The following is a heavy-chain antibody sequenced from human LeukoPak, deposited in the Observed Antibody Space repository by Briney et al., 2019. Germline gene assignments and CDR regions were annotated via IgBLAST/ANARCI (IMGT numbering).Heavy chain of an antibody. CDR2: ISYDGSNK. V-gene: IGHV3-30*19. CDR3: ARDSKPQQQLVPNWFDP. Sequence: GGSLRLSCAASGFTFSSYGMHWVRQAPGKGLEWVAVISYDGSNKYYADSVKGRFTISRDNSKNTLYLQMNSLRAEDTAVYYCARDSKPQQQLVPNWFDPWGQGTLVTVSS. D-gene: IGHD6-13*01. CDR1: GFTFSSYG. J-gene: IGHJ5*02.